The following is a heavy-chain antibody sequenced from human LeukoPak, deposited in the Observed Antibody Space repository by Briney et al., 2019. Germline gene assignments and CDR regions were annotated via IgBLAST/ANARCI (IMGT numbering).Heavy chain of an antibody. CDR3: ARQTSGNYYSYVFDI. D-gene: IGHD1-26*01. CDR2: IFIGGST. J-gene: IGHJ3*02. CDR1: GFTFSSYG. V-gene: IGHV3-66*04. Sequence: GGSLRLSCAASGFTFSSYGMNWVHQAPGKGLEWVSVIFIGGSTYYADSVKGRFTISRDNSKNTLYLQMNSLRAEDTAVYYCARQTSGNYYSYVFDIWGQGTMVTVSS.